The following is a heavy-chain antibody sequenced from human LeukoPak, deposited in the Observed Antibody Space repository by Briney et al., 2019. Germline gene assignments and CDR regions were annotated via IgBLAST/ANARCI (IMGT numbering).Heavy chain of an antibody. Sequence: GASVKVSCKASGYTFTGYYMHWVRQAPGQGLEWMGIINPSGGSTSYAQKFQGRVTMTRDTSTSTVYMELSSLRSEDTAVYYCARNRLGYCSGGSCWSGFDYWGQGTLVTVSS. CDR2: INPSGGST. D-gene: IGHD2-15*01. V-gene: IGHV1-46*01. CDR1: GYTFTGYY. J-gene: IGHJ4*02. CDR3: ARNRLGYCSGGSCWSGFDY.